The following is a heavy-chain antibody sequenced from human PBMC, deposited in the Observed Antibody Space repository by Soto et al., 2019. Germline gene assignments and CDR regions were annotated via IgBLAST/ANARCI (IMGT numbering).Heavy chain of an antibody. Sequence: PSETLSLTCTVSGGSVSSGSYYWSWIRQPPGKGLEWIGYIYYSGSTNYNPSLKSRVTISVDTSKNQFSLKLSSVTAADTAIYYCARGFRGGSCYCFDPWGQGILVTVSS. CDR3: ARGFRGGSCYCFDP. CDR2: IYYSGST. J-gene: IGHJ5*02. CDR1: GGSVSSGSYY. V-gene: IGHV4-61*01. D-gene: IGHD2-15*01.